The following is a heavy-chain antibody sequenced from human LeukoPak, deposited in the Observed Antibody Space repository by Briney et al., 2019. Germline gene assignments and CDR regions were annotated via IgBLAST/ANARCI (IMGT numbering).Heavy chain of an antibody. CDR2: IYTSGST. D-gene: IGHD1-1*01. V-gene: IGHV4-4*07. Sequence: PSETLSLTCTVSGGSISSYYWSWIRQPAGKGLEWIGRIYTSGSTNYNPSLKSRVTMSVDTSKNQFSLKLSSVTAADTAVYYCARVGRSRNENWFDPWGQGTLVTVS. CDR1: GGSISSYY. CDR3: ARVGRSRNENWFDP. J-gene: IGHJ5*02.